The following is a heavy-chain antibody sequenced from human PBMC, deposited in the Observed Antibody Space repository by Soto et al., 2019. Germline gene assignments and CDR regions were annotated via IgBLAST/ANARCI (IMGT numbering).Heavy chain of an antibody. Sequence: QVQLVESGGGVVQPGRSLRLSCAASGFTFSSYAMHWVRQAPGKGLEWVAVISYDGSNKYYADSVKGRFTISRDNSKNALYLQMNCLRAEDTAVDYCASLVGATTLYGVDYWGQGTLVTVSS. CDR3: ASLVGATTLYGVDY. CDR1: GFTFSSYA. J-gene: IGHJ4*02. CDR2: ISYDGSNK. D-gene: IGHD1-26*01. V-gene: IGHV3-30-3*01.